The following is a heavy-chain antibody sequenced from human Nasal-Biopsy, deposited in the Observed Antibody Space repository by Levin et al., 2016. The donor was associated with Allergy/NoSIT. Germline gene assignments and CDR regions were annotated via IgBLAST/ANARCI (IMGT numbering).Heavy chain of an antibody. CDR3: ARVRDAYNFRGEIYHYFDY. Sequence: SVKVSCKASGGTFGTYSFNWVRQAPGQGLEWMGGIIPMFGAADYSERFQDRVTITADESTTTAYMELSSLTFEDTAVYYCARVRDAYNFRGEIYHYFDYWGQGTLVTVSS. J-gene: IGHJ4*02. D-gene: IGHD5-24*01. CDR2: IIPMFGAA. V-gene: IGHV1-69*13. CDR1: GGTFGTYS.